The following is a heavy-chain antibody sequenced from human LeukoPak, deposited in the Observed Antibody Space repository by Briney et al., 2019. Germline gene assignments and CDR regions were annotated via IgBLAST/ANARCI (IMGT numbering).Heavy chain of an antibody. V-gene: IGHV5-10-1*01. CDR1: GYSFASYW. Sequence: GESLKISCKASGYSFASYWINWLRQVPGKGLEWRGRIDPTDSYTNYSPSFQGHVTLSVDTSISTASLQCSGLKTSDIAIYFCARASGRLPYAPFNSWGQGTLVTVSS. CDR3: ARASGRLPYAPFNS. J-gene: IGHJ4*02. D-gene: IGHD3-10*01. CDR2: IDPTDSYT.